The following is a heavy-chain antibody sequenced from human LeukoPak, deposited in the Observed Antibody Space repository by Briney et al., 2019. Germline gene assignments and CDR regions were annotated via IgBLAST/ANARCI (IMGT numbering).Heavy chain of an antibody. CDR3: ARLGDFWSGYPWAYFDY. J-gene: IGHJ4*02. D-gene: IGHD3-3*01. Sequence: GESLKISCKGSRYSFTTYWIGWVRQMPGKGLEWMGIIYPGDSDTRYSPFFQGQVTISADKSINTAYLQWSSLKASDTAMYYCARLGDFWSGYPWAYFDYWGQGNLVTVSP. CDR1: RYSFTTYW. CDR2: IYPGDSDT. V-gene: IGHV5-51*01.